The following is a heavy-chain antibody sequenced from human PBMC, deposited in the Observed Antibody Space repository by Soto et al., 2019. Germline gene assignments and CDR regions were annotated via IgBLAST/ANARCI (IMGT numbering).Heavy chain of an antibody. CDR3: TTGYPFLEWLLAHLTDV. V-gene: IGHV3-15*07. CDR1: GFTFSNAW. J-gene: IGHJ6*02. Sequence: GGSLRLSCAASGFTFSNAWMNWVRQAPGKGLEWVGRIKSKTDGGTTDYAAPVKGRFTISRDDSKNTLYLQMNSLKTEDTAVYYCTTGYPFLEWLLAHLTDVWGQGTTVTVSS. D-gene: IGHD3-3*01. CDR2: IKSKTDGGTT.